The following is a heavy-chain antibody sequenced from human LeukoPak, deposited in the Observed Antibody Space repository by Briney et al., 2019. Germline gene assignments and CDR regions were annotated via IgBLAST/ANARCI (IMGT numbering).Heavy chain of an antibody. CDR2: ISYDGSNK. CDR3: AKGGGYESGDAFDI. CDR1: GFTFSSYG. V-gene: IGHV3-30*18. Sequence: PGGSLRLSCAASGFTFSSYGMHWVRQAPGKGLEWVAVISYDGSNKYYAGSVKGRFTISRDNSKNTLYLQMNSLRAEGTAVYYCAKGGGYESGDAFDIWGQGTMVTVSS. J-gene: IGHJ3*02. D-gene: IGHD5-12*01.